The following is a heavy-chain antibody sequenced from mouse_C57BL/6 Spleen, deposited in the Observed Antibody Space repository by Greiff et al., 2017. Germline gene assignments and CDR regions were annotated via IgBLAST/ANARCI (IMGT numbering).Heavy chain of an antibody. J-gene: IGHJ2*01. CDR1: GYTFTSYW. V-gene: IGHV1-50*01. CDR2: IDPSDSYT. Sequence: QVQLQQPGAELVKPGASVKLSCKASGYTFTSYWMQWVKQRPGQGLEWIGEIDPSDSYTNYNQKFKGKATLTVDTSSSTAYMQLSSLTSEDSAVYYCARRGLYGYDDGYYFDDWGQGTTLTVSS. D-gene: IGHD2-2*01. CDR3: ARRGLYGYDDGYYFDD.